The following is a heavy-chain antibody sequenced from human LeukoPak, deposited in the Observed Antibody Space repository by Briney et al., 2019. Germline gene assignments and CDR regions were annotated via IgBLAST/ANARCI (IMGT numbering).Heavy chain of an antibody. Sequence: ASVKVSCKASGYTFTGYYMHWVRQAPGQGLEWMGRINPNSGGTNYAQKFQGRVTMARDTSISTAYMELSRLRSDDTAVYYCARPASNYDILTGYPKPLYYFDYWGQGALVTVSS. D-gene: IGHD3-9*01. CDR2: INPNSGGT. CDR3: ARPASNYDILTGYPKPLYYFDY. J-gene: IGHJ4*02. V-gene: IGHV1-2*06. CDR1: GYTFTGYY.